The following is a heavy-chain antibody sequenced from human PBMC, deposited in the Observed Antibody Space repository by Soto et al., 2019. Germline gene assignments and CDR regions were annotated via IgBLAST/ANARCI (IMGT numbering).Heavy chain of an antibody. Sequence: VGSLRLSCAASGFTFSSYAMHWVRQAPGKGLEWVAVISYDGSNKYYADSVKGRFTISRDNSKNTLYLQMNSLRAEDTAVYYCARDLESDIVVVPADIAPYGMDVWGQGTTVTVSS. D-gene: IGHD2-2*01. CDR2: ISYDGSNK. J-gene: IGHJ6*02. CDR1: GFTFSSYA. CDR3: ARDLESDIVVVPADIAPYGMDV. V-gene: IGHV3-30-3*01.